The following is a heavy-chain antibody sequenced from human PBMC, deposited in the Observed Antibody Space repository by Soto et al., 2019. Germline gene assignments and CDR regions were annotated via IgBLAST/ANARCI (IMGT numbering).Heavy chain of an antibody. Sequence: SETLSLTCAGYGGSFSGYYWSWIRQPPGKGLEWIGEINHSGSTNYNPSLKSRVTISVDTSKNQFSLKLSSVTAADTAVYYCARGWIQLWLLNADAFDIWGQGTMVT. D-gene: IGHD5-18*01. CDR1: GGSFSGYY. CDR2: INHSGST. V-gene: IGHV4-34*01. J-gene: IGHJ3*02. CDR3: ARGWIQLWLLNADAFDI.